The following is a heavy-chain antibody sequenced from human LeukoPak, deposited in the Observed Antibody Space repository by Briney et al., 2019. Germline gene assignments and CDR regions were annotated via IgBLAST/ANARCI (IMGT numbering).Heavy chain of an antibody. CDR2: ISWYSGSI. V-gene: IGHV3-9*01. J-gene: IGHJ3*02. CDR3: AKDSSNSGSFSDAFDI. D-gene: IGHD1-26*01. Sequence: GRSLRLSCAASGFTFDDYAMLWVRHAPGKGLEWVSGISWYSGSIRYADSVKGRFTISRDNAKNSLYLQMNSLRAEDTALYYCAKDSSNSGSFSDAFDIWGQGTMVTVSS. CDR1: GFTFDDYA.